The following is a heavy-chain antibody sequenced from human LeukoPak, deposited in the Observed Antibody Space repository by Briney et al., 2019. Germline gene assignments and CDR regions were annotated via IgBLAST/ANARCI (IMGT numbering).Heavy chain of an antibody. J-gene: IGHJ3*02. D-gene: IGHD1-26*01. CDR2: INNHGSST. CDR1: GFTFSIYW. Sequence: GGSLRLSCAASGFTFSIYWMHWVRQAPGKGLVWVSRINNHGSSTSYADSVKGRFTISRDNAKNMLYLQMNSLTAEDTAVYYCARSGRVCAFDIWGHGTMVTVSS. CDR3: ARSGRVCAFDI. V-gene: IGHV3-74*01.